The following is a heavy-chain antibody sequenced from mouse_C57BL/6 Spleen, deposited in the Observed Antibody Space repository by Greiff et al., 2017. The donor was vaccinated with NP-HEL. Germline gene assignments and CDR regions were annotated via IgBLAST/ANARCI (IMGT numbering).Heavy chain of an antibody. CDR3: ARRRDYYGSSSFYAMDY. V-gene: IGHV1-64*01. D-gene: IGHD1-1*01. J-gene: IGHJ4*01. CDR1: GYTFTSYW. Sequence: QVQLQQPGAELVKPGASVKLSCKASGYTFTSYWMHWVKQRPGQGLEWIGMIHPNSGSTNYNEKFKSKATLTVDKSSSTAYMQLSSLTSEDSAVYYCARRRDYYGSSSFYAMDYWGQGTSVTVSS. CDR2: IHPNSGST.